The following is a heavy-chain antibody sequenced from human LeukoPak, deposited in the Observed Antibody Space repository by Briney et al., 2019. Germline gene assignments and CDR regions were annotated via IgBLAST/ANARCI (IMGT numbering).Heavy chain of an antibody. D-gene: IGHD2-2*01. Sequence: GGSLRLSCAAAGFTFTSYSMNWVRQAPGRGLEWVSSISGDSIHIYYADSVRGRFTISRDNAKNSLYLQMNSLRAEDTAVYYCAKDQYCTSTSCYVGYWGQGTLVTVSS. V-gene: IGHV3-21*04. CDR3: AKDQYCTSTSCYVGY. CDR2: ISGDSIHI. CDR1: GFTFTSYS. J-gene: IGHJ4*02.